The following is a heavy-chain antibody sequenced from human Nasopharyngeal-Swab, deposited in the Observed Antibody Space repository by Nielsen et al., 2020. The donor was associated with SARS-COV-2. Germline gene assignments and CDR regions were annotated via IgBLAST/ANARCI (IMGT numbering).Heavy chain of an antibody. CDR3: ARDLGYNWFDS. Sequence: GESLKISCAASGFTFSSSWMQWVRQAPGKGLAWVSRINRDGSTITYADSVKGRFTISRDNAKNTLYLQMNSLRAEDTSVYYCARDLGYNWFDSWGQGTLVTVSS. CDR2: INRDGSTI. V-gene: IGHV3-74*01. D-gene: IGHD7-27*01. CDR1: GFTFSSSW. J-gene: IGHJ5*01.